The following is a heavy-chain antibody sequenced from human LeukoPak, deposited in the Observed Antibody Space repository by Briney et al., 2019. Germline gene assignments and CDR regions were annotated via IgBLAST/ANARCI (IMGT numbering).Heavy chain of an antibody. Sequence: SETLSLTCAVYGGSFSGYYWSWIRQPPGKGLEWIGEINHSGSTNYNPSLKSRVTISVDTSKNQFSLKLSSVTAADTAVYYCARVLDLYSSGWYNYYYYMDVWGKGTTVTISS. D-gene: IGHD6-19*01. CDR1: GGSFSGYY. CDR2: INHSGST. V-gene: IGHV4-34*01. J-gene: IGHJ6*03. CDR3: ARVLDLYSSGWYNYYYYMDV.